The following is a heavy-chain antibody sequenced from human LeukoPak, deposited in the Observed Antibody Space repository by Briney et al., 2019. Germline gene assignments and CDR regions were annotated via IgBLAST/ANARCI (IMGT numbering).Heavy chain of an antibody. CDR3: ASRVTSAFDI. CDR2: IIPIFGTA. V-gene: IGHV1-69*05. J-gene: IGHJ3*02. CDR1: GGTFSSYA. Sequence: SVKVSCKPYGGTFSSYAISWVRQAPGQGLEWMGRIIPIFGTANYAQKFQGRVTITTDESTSTAYMELSSLRSEDTAVYYCASRVTSAFDIWGQGTMVTVSS. D-gene: IGHD3-16*01.